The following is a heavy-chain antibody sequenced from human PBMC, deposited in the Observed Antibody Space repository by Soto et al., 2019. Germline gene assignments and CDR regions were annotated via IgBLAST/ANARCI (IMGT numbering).Heavy chain of an antibody. V-gene: IGHV1-69*13. CDR1: GGTFSSYA. Sequence: SVKVSCKASGGTFSSYAISWVRQAPGQGLEWMGGIIPIFGTANYAQKFQGRVTITADESTSTAYMELSSLRSEDTAVYYCARDIRDGDNSDNWFDPRRQGTLVTVSS. CDR3: ARDIRDGDNSDNWFDP. CDR2: IIPIFGTA. D-gene: IGHD1-1*01. J-gene: IGHJ5*02.